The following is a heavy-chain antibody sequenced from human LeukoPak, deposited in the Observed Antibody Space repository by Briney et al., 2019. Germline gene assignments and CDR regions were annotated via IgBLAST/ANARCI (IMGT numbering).Heavy chain of an antibody. Sequence: GGSLRLSCAASGFSFSSHVMHWVRHAPGKGREWVSGISGSGGDTYYADPVKGRFTISRDNSKNTLNLQMNSLRAEDTALYYCAKDQNYESSGYYGGFDCWGQGTLVTVSS. V-gene: IGHV3-23*01. CDR1: GFSFSSHV. CDR3: AKDQNYESSGYYGGFDC. D-gene: IGHD3-22*01. CDR2: ISGSGGDT. J-gene: IGHJ4*02.